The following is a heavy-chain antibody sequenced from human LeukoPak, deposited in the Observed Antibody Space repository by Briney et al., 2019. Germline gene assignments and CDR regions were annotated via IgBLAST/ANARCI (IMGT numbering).Heavy chain of an antibody. CDR3: ARHGRYSPFDY. V-gene: IGHV4-59*08. CDR2: IYYSGST. J-gene: IGHJ4*02. Sequence: KPSETLSLTCTASGGSISSYYWSWIRQPPGKGLEWIGYIYYSGSTNYNPSLKSRVTISVDTSKNQFSLKLSSVTAADTAVYYCARHGRYSPFDYWGQGTLVTVSS. D-gene: IGHD5-18*01. CDR1: GGSISSYY.